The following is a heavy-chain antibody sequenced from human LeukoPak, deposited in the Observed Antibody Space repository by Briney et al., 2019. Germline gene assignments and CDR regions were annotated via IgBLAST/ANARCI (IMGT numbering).Heavy chain of an antibody. J-gene: IGHJ6*02. CDR3: ARDRYSSSWGMDV. D-gene: IGHD6-13*01. Sequence: GGSLRLSCAASGFTFSSYGMHWVRQAPGKGLEWVAVIWYDGSNKYYAGSVKGRFTISRDNSKNTLYLQMNSLRAEDTAVYYCARDRYSSSWGMDVWGQGTTVTVSS. CDR1: GFTFSSYG. V-gene: IGHV3-33*01. CDR2: IWYDGSNK.